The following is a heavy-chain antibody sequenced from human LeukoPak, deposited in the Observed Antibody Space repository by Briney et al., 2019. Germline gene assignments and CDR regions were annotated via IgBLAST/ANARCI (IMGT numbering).Heavy chain of an antibody. D-gene: IGHD3-22*01. V-gene: IGHV4-59*01. J-gene: IGHJ4*02. CDR2: IYYSGST. CDR1: GGSISTYY. CDR3: ARSGYYDSSGYYYYFDY. Sequence: PSETLSLTCTDAGGSISTYYWSWIWQSPGKGLEWIGYIYYSGSTNYNPSLKSRVTISVDTSKNQFSLKLSSVTAADTAGYYCARSGYYDSSGYYYYFDYWGQGALVTVSS.